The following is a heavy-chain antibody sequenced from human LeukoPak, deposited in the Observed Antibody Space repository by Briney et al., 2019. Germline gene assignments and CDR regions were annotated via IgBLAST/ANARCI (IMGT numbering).Heavy chain of an antibody. CDR3: ARGSGYDYRFDY. V-gene: IGHV1-69*05. D-gene: IGHD5-12*01. CDR2: IIAIFGKA. CDR1: GGTFSSYA. Sequence: SVKVSCKASGGTFSSYAISWVRQAPGQGLEWMGGIIAIFGKANYAQKLQGRVTITTDESTSTAYMELSSLRSEDTAVYYCARGSGYDYRFDYWGQGTLVTVSS. J-gene: IGHJ4*02.